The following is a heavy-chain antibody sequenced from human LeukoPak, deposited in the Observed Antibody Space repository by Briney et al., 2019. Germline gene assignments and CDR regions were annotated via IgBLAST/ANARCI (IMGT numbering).Heavy chain of an antibody. Sequence: PGGSLRLSCAASGFTFSNAWMSWVRQAPGKGLEWVGRIKSKTDGGTTDYAAPVKGRFTISRDDSKNTLYLQMNSLKTEDTAMYYCTTGNYPGSFDYWGQGTLVTVSS. V-gene: IGHV3-15*01. J-gene: IGHJ4*02. CDR3: TTGNYPGSFDY. CDR2: IKSKTDGGTT. D-gene: IGHD1-7*01. CDR1: GFTFSNAW.